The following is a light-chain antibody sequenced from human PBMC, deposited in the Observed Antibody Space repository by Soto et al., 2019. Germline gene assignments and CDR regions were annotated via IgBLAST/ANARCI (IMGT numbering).Light chain of an antibody. V-gene: IGKV3-11*01. CDR2: DAS. CDR3: QQRSNWPPTWT. CDR1: QSVSSY. Sequence: EIVLTQSPGTLSLSPGERATLSCRASQSVSSYLAWYQQKPGQAPRLLIYDASNRATGIPARFSGSGSGTDFTLTISSPEPEDFAVYYCQQRSNWPPTWTFGQGTKVEIK. J-gene: IGKJ1*01.